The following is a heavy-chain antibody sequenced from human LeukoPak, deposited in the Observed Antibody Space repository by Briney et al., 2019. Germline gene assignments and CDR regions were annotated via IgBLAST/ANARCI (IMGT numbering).Heavy chain of an antibody. CDR2: IWHDGSIK. CDR3: ARAVGPFDF. J-gene: IGHJ3*01. CDR1: GFTFNTYA. V-gene: IGHV3-33*08. Sequence: GGSLRLSCAASGFTFNTYAMSWVRQAPGKGLEWVAVIWHDGSIKYYADSVKGRFTISRDNSKNTLYLQMNSLRAEDTAVYYCARAVGPFDFWGPGAIVIVSS.